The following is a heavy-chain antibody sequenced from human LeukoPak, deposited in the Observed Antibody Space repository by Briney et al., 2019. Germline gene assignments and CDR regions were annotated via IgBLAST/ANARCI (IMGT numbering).Heavy chain of an antibody. Sequence: PGGSLRLSCAASGFIVSNYGMNWVRQAPGKGLEWVSGIASSSDRTYYADSVKGRFTISRDNSKNTVYLQMNSLRAEDTAVYYCAATGSMSMSVVSRGFEIWGQGTMVTVSS. J-gene: IGHJ3*02. V-gene: IGHV3-23*01. CDR2: IASSSDRT. CDR1: GFIVSNYG. D-gene: IGHD2-2*01. CDR3: AATGSMSMSVVSRGFEI.